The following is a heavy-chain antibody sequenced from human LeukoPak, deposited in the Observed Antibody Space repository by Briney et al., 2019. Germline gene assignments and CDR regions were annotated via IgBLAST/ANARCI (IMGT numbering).Heavy chain of an antibody. J-gene: IGHJ6*04. V-gene: IGHV4-61*02. CDR1: LGSPSSGSHY. Sequence: LSVTRIVSLGSPSSGSHYWSWTRQPGGKGLECIGCINTRGSTNYKPPLKTRFTISVDTSNTQIYLKLSSGTAADSAVYYCASVPSYYFGLDAWGKGTTVTVSS. D-gene: IGHD2-2*01. CDR3: ASVPSYYFGLDA. CDR2: INTRGST.